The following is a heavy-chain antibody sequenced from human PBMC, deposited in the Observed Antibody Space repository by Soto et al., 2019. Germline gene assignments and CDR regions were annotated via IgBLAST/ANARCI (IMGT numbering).Heavy chain of an antibody. D-gene: IGHD3-16*01. V-gene: IGHV3-30*19. CDR1: GFTFRSYV. CDR3: ARWGTTGGLDV. Sequence: QVQRVESGGGVVQPGTSLRLSCVGSGFTFRSYVIHWVRQAPGKGLEGVALTSYDGSNKDYGDSVKGRFTISRDNSRNTVDLQMDSLRREDTALYYCARWGTTGGLDVWGQGTLVSVSS. CDR2: TSYDGSNK. J-gene: IGHJ1*01.